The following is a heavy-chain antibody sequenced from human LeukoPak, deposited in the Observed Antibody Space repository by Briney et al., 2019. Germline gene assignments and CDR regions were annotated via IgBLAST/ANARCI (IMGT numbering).Heavy chain of an antibody. CDR2: ISSSGSTI. Sequence: GGSLRLSCAASGFTFSSYEMNWVRQAPGKGLEWVSYISSSGSTIYYADSVKGRFTISRDNSKNTLYLQMNSLRVEDTAVFYCAKDDAWLQYNYWGQGTLVTVSS. D-gene: IGHD5-24*01. J-gene: IGHJ4*02. CDR1: GFTFSSYE. CDR3: AKDDAWLQYNY. V-gene: IGHV3-48*03.